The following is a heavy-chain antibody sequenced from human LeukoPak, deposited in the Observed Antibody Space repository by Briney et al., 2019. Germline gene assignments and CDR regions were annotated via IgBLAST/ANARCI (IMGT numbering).Heavy chain of an antibody. CDR2: IRNDGSVK. D-gene: IGHD3-22*01. V-gene: IGHV3-30*02. CDR1: GFSFTTYG. CDR3: ARDLRRYYDSSGQGDY. J-gene: IGHJ4*02. Sequence: GGSLRLSCAASGFSFTTYGMHWVRQAPGKGLEWVAFIRNDGSVKYYADSVKGRFTISSDNSKNTLYLQMNSLRAEDTAVYYCARDLRRYYDSSGQGDYWGQGTLVTVSS.